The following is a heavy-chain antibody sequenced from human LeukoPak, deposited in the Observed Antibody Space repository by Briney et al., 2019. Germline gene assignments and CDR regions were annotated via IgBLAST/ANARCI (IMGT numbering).Heavy chain of an antibody. D-gene: IGHD1-26*01. Sequence: GGSLRLSCAASGFTVSSNYMSWVRQAPGKGLEYVSVISSNGGNIYYANSVKGRFTISRDNSKNTLYLQMGSLRAEDMAVYYCARVRVGATAKGHYFDYWGQGTLVTVSS. CDR1: GFTVSSNY. CDR3: ARVRVGATAKGHYFDY. CDR2: ISSNGGNI. V-gene: IGHV3-64*01. J-gene: IGHJ4*02.